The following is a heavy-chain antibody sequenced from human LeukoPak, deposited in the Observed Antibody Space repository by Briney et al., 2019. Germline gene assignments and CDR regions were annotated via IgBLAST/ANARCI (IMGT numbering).Heavy chain of an antibody. J-gene: IGHJ5*02. Sequence: SETLSLTCAVYGGSFSGYYWSWIRQPPGKGLEWIGEINHSGSTNYNPSLKSRVTISVDTSKNQFSLKLSSVTAADTAVYYCARLRGISLDPWGQGTLVTVSS. D-gene: IGHD1-14*01. V-gene: IGHV4-34*01. CDR2: INHSGST. CDR1: GGSFSGYY. CDR3: ARLRGISLDP.